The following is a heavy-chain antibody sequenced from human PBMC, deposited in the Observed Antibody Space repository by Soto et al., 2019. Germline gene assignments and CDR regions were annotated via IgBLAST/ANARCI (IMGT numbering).Heavy chain of an antibody. CDR1: GFSFNNYA. J-gene: IGHJ4*01. CDR2: ISASGVST. CDR3: TQVPPRPSYFDC. V-gene: IGHV3-23*01. D-gene: IGHD1-1*01. Sequence: EVQLLDSGGGLAQQGGSLRFSCAASGFSFNNYAMNWVRQAPGEGLQWVAGISASGVSTYYADSVKGRFIFSRDISKNTQCLKTNPLRAEPTAICYRTQVPPRPSYFDCW.